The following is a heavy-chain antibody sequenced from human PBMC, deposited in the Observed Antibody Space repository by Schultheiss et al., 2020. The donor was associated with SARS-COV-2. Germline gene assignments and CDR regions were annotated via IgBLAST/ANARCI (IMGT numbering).Heavy chain of an antibody. CDR3: ARDRWGDFWSGYQKEDMDV. J-gene: IGHJ6*02. Sequence: GESLKISCAASGFTFSSYAMHWVRQAPGKGLEWVAVISYDGSNKYYADSVKGRFTISRDNSKNSLYLQMNSLRAEDTAVYYCARDRWGDFWSGYQKEDMDVWGQGTTVTVSS. CDR2: ISYDGSNK. D-gene: IGHD3-3*01. V-gene: IGHV3-30*04. CDR1: GFTFSSYA.